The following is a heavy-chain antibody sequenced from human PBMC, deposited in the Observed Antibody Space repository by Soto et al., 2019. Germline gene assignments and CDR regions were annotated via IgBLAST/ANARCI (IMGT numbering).Heavy chain of an antibody. J-gene: IGHJ4*02. CDR3: ARPLYGSGWGLYEF. Sequence: EVQLAESGGGLVQPGGSLRLSCAASGFIFNMYSMSWVRQAPGKGLEWISHITSSSSKIDYADSVKGRFTISGDNAKNSLYLQMNSLRGEDTAGYYCARPLYGSGWGLYEFWGQGGLVTVSS. D-gene: IGHD3-10*01. V-gene: IGHV3-48*01. CDR1: GFIFNMYS. CDR2: ITSSSSKI.